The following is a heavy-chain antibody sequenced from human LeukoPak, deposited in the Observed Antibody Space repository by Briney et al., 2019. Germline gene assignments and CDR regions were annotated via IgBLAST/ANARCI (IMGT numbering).Heavy chain of an antibody. D-gene: IGHD4-17*01. V-gene: IGHV5-51*01. CDR2: IYPLDSIT. J-gene: IGHJ5*02. CDR3: ARLAPDYADYWFAP. Sequence: ESLKISCQTSGYDFSTKWIGWVRQIPGKGLEWMGIIYPLDSITRYSPSFQGHVTISADTSINTAYLQWTSLKPSDTAIYYCARLAPDYADYWFAPWGQGTLVTVSS. CDR1: GYDFSTKW.